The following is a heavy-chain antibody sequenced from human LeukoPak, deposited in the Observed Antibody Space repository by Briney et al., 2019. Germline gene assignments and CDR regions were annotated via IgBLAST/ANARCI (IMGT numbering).Heavy chain of an antibody. CDR1: GFTFSSYA. D-gene: IGHD3-10*01. V-gene: IGHV3-30-3*01. Sequence: GGSLRLSCAASGFTFSSYAMHWVRQVPGKGLGWVAVISYDGSNKYYADSVKGRFTISRDNSKNTVSLEMNSLRAEDTAVYYCARGATYYSGSASYYHTYWGQGTLVTVSS. CDR2: ISYDGSNK. J-gene: IGHJ4*02. CDR3: ARGATYYSGSASYYHTY.